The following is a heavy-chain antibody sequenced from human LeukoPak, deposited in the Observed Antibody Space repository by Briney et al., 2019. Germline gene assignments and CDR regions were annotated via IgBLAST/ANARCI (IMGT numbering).Heavy chain of an antibody. J-gene: IGHJ6*02. CDR1: GYTFTGYY. D-gene: IGHD3-9*01. CDR2: INPNSGGT. Sequence: GASVKVSCKASGYTFTGYYMHWVRQAPGQGLEWMGWINPNSGGTNYAQKFQGRVIMTRDTSISTAYMELSRLRSDDTAVYYCARVVLRYFDWLLYDYYGMDVWGQGTTVIVSS. CDR3: ARVVLRYFDWLLYDYYGMDV. V-gene: IGHV1-2*02.